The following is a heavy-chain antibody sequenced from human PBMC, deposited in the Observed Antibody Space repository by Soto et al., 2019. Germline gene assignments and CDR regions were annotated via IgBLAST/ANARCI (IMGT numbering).Heavy chain of an antibody. D-gene: IGHD3-3*01. J-gene: IGHJ4*02. CDR1: GFSLTTSGVG. CDR3: AYRVLRAVFGLVTTSAIYFDF. Sequence: QITLNESGPTEVKPTETLTLTCTFSGFSLTTSGVGVGWVRQSPGKAPEWLAFIYWDDDKRYSTSLKSRLTITKDTSKNQVVLTMANVDPADTATFYCAYRVLRAVFGLVTTSAIYFDFWGQGTPVVVSS. V-gene: IGHV2-5*02. CDR2: IYWDDDK.